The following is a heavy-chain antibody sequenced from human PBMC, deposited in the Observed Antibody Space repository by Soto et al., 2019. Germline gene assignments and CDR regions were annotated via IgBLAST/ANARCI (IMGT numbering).Heavy chain of an antibody. CDR1: GYTFTGYY. CDR2: INPNSGGT. V-gene: IGHV1-2*04. CDR3: ARDREGIAVAGTSRESYYYGMDV. J-gene: IGHJ6*02. D-gene: IGHD6-19*01. Sequence: ASVKVSCKASGYTFTGYYMHWVRQAPGQGLEWMGWINPNSGGTNYAQKFQGWVTMTRDTSISTAYMELSRLRSDDTAVYYCARDREGIAVAGTSRESYYYGMDVSGQGTTVTVSS.